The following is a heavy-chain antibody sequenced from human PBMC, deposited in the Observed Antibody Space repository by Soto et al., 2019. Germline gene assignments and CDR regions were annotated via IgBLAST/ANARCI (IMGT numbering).Heavy chain of an antibody. CDR1: GFTVSSNY. D-gene: IGHD2-15*01. Sequence: GGSLRLSCAASGFTVSSNYMSWVRQAPGKGLEWVSVIYSGGSIYYADSVKGRFTISRDNSKNTLYLQMNSLRAEDTAVYYCARSVVVAATMDVWGQGTTVTVSS. J-gene: IGHJ6*02. CDR3: ARSVVVAATMDV. V-gene: IGHV3-53*05. CDR2: IYSGGSI.